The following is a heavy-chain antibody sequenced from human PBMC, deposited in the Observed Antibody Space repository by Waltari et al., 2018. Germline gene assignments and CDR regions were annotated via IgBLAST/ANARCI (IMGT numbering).Heavy chain of an antibody. Sequence: VQLVQSGAEVKEPGSSVKVSCKASGGTFSTYVIIWVRHAPGQGLEWMGGISPILGTANHAQKFQGRVTITADESTRTVYMDLNRLRSEDTAVYYCARGHPPGGDYVYYYYGLDLWGQGTTVTVSS. D-gene: IGHD4-17*01. CDR1: GGTFSTYV. CDR2: ISPILGTA. J-gene: IGHJ6*02. CDR3: ARGHPPGGDYVYYYYGLDL. V-gene: IGHV1-69*12.